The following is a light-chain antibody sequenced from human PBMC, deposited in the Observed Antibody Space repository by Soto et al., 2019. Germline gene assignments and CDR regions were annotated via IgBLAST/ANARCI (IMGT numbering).Light chain of an antibody. CDR1: QTVLYSSNNRDY. J-gene: IGKJ4*01. Sequence: DIVMTQSPDSLAVSLGERATINCRSSQTVLYSSNNRDYLAWYQQKPGQPPKLLIYWASARESGVPDRFSGSGSGTDFTLTISSLQAEDVAVYCCHQYYDSPLTFGGGNNV. CDR2: WAS. CDR3: HQYYDSPLT. V-gene: IGKV4-1*01.